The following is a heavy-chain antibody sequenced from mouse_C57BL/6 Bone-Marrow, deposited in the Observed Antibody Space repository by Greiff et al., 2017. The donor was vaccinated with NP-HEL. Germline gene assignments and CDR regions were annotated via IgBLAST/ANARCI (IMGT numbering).Heavy chain of an antibody. J-gene: IGHJ4*01. CDR1: GYPFTSSW. D-gene: IGHD2-3*01. CDR3: ARDDGYSMDY. Sequence: QVQLQQPGAELVRPGTSVKLSCKASGYPFTSSWMHWVKQRPGQGLEWIGVIDPSDSYTNYNQKFKGKATLTVDTSSSTAYMQLSSLTSEDSAVYYCARDDGYSMDYWGQGTSVTVSS. V-gene: IGHV1-59*01. CDR2: IDPSDSYT.